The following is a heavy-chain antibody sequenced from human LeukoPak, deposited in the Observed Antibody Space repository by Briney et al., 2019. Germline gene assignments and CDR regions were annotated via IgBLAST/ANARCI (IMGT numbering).Heavy chain of an antibody. CDR1: GGSFSSHY. CDR3: ARVVSGFGELLRTIYYCYYYMDV. V-gene: IGHV4-59*11. D-gene: IGHD3-10*01. Sequence: SETLSLTCTVSGGSFSSHYWSWIRQPPGKGLEWIGYIYYSGSTNYNPSLKSRVTISVDTSKNQFSLKLSSVTAADTAVYYCARVVSGFGELLRTIYYCYYYMDVWGKGTTVTVSS. CDR2: IYYSGST. J-gene: IGHJ6*03.